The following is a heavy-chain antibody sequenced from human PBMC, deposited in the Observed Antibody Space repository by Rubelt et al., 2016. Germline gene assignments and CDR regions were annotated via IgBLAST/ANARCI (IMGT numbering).Heavy chain of an antibody. CDR1: GFSFTTSG. D-gene: IGHD2-21*01. CDR3: ARVTTRGGATSYFDY. V-gene: IGHV3-30*03. CDR2: MSSHGGHK. J-gene: IGHJ4*02. Sequence: GGSLRLSCVASGFSFTTSGMHWVRQSPGKGLEWLAAMSSHGGHKYYGGSVKGRFTISRDNAKNTLFLQMNSLRTEDTAVYYCARVTTRGGATSYFDYWGQGALVTVSS.